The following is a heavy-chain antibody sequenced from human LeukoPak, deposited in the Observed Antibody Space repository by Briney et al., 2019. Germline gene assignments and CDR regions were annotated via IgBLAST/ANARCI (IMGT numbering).Heavy chain of an antibody. CDR3: ARGKKGTHDTFDI. V-gene: IGHV1-18*04. J-gene: IGHJ3*02. CDR1: DYTFSDYC. Sequence: ASVKVSCKASDYTFSDYCINCVRQAPGQGLEWMGWISTYNGDTKYAQKVQGRVTMTTDTSTSTAYMELRSLRSDDTAVYYCARGKKGTHDTFDIWGQGTMVTVSS. CDR2: ISTYNGDT. D-gene: IGHD3-9*01.